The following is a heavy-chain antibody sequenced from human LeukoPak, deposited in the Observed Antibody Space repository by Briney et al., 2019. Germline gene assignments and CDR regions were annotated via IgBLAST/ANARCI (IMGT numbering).Heavy chain of an antibody. Sequence: PGGSLRLSCAASGFSLSGYWMHWVRQAPGKGPGGVSCIKSDGGDTIYADSVKGRFTISRDNANNMLYLQMNSLRAEDTAVYYCARDAHRGMDVWGQGTTVTVSS. J-gene: IGHJ6*02. CDR2: IKSDGGDT. V-gene: IGHV3-74*01. CDR1: GFSLSGYW. CDR3: ARDAHRGMDV.